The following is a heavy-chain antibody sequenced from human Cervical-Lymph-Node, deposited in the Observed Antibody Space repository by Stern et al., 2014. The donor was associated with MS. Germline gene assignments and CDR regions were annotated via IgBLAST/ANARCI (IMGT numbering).Heavy chain of an antibody. CDR1: CDSFNTSA. CDR3: ASAGGWYEPDY. CDR2: IRAGADP. V-gene: IGHV1-3*01. D-gene: IGHD6-19*01. J-gene: IGHJ4*02. Sequence: QVQLVQSAAEAKQPGASVKVSCQPSCDSFNTSAMHCVRQAPGPRLEWLGWIRAGADPTYSQQIQEPVTTTRDTSRRTAYMEVSSLKSEDTAIYYCASAGGWYEPDYWGQGTLVTVSS.